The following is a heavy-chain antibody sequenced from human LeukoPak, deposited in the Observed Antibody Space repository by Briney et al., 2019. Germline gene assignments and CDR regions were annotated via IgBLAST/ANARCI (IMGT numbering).Heavy chain of an antibody. V-gene: IGHV3-11*01. CDR2: ISSSGSTI. J-gene: IGHJ6*03. Sequence: PGGSLRLSCAASGFTFSDYYMSWIRQAPGKGLEWVSYISSSGSTIYYADSVKGRFTISRDNAKNSLYLQMNSLRAEDTAVYYCAREGLSEYYGSGSYYVGYMDVWGKGTTVTISS. CDR3: AREGLSEYYGSGSYYVGYMDV. D-gene: IGHD3-10*01. CDR1: GFTFSDYY.